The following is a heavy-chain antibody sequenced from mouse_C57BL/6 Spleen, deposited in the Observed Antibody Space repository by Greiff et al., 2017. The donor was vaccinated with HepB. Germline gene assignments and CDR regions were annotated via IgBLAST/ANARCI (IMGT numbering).Heavy chain of an antibody. J-gene: IGHJ3*01. CDR3: ARETYGYDGWFAY. Sequence: EVQLVESGGGLVKPGGSLKLSCAASGFTFSDYGMHWVRQAPEKGLEWVAYISSGSSTIYYADTVKGRFTISRDNAKNTLFLQMTSLRSEDTAMYYCARETYGYDGWFAYWGQGTLVTVSA. V-gene: IGHV5-17*01. CDR2: ISSGSSTI. CDR1: GFTFSDYG. D-gene: IGHD2-2*01.